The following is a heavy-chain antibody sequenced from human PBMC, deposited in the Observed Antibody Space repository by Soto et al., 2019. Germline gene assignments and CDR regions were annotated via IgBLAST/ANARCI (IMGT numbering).Heavy chain of an antibody. CDR1: GGTFSSYA. J-gene: IGHJ6*02. V-gene: IGHV1-69*13. Sequence: ASVKVSCKASGGTFSSYAISWVRQAPGQGLEWMGGIIPIFGTANYAQKFQGRVTITADESTSTAYMELSSLRSEDTAVYYCARHPSIAARHFYYGMDVWGHGTTVTVSS. D-gene: IGHD6-6*01. CDR2: IIPIFGTA. CDR3: ARHPSIAARHFYYGMDV.